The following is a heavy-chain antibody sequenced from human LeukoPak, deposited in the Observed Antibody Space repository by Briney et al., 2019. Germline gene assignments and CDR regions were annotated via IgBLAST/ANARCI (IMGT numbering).Heavy chain of an antibody. J-gene: IGHJ4*02. V-gene: IGHV3-9*01. CDR3: AKGFGYSSSWYVSYFDY. D-gene: IGHD6-13*01. Sequence: GRSLRLSCAASGFTFDDYAMHWVRQAPGKGLEWVSGISWNSGSIGYADSVKGRFTISRDNPKNSLYLQMNSLRAEDTALYYCAKGFGYSSSWYVSYFDYWGQGTLVTVSS. CDR2: ISWNSGSI. CDR1: GFTFDDYA.